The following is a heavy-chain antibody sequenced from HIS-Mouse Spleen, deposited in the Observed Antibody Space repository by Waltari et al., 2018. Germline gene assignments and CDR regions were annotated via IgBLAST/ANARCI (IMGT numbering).Heavy chain of an antibody. Sequence: QVQLVQSGAEVKKPGASVKVSCKASGYTFTGYYMHWVRQAPGQGLEGMGWINPNMGGKNYAKKLQGRVTMTRDTSISTAYMELSRLRSDETAVYYCARVGLGIAFDIWGQGTMVTVSS. D-gene: IGHD7-27*01. CDR1: GYTFTGYY. CDR3: ARVGLGIAFDI. CDR2: INPNMGGK. J-gene: IGHJ3*02. V-gene: IGHV1-2*02.